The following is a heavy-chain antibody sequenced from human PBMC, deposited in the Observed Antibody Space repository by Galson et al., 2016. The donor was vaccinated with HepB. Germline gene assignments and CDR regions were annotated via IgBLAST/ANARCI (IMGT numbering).Heavy chain of an antibody. CDR2: IDPTGTSI. J-gene: IGHJ5*02. CDR1: GFTFSGYF. V-gene: IGHV3-11*01. CDR3: ARGRGKSGFDL. Sequence: SLRLSCAASGFTFSGYFLTWIRQAPGKGLEWISFIDPTGTSIYYADSVKGRFIISRDNAKNSLHLRMSGLRGEDTAIYYCARGRGKSGFDLWGLGTQVTVSS.